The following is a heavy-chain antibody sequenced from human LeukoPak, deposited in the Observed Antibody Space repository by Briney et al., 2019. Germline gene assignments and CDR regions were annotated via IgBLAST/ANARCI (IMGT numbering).Heavy chain of an antibody. CDR3: ARDFITSSSGPTDDAFDI. V-gene: IGHV3-21*04. Sequence: PGGSLRLSCAASGFTFSSYSMNWVRQAPGKGLEWVSSISSSSSYIYYADSVKGRFTISRDNAKNSLYLQMNSLRAEDTAVHYCARDFITSSSGPTDDAFDIWGQGTMVTVSS. J-gene: IGHJ3*02. D-gene: IGHD6-19*01. CDR2: ISSSSSYI. CDR1: GFTFSSYS.